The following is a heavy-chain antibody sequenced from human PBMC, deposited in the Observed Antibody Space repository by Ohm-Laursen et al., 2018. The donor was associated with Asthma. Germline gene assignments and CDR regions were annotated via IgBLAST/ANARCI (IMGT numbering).Heavy chain of an antibody. Sequence: SLRLSCTAPGFTFSSYGMHWVRQAPGKGLEWVAVISYDGSNKYYGDSVKGRFTISRDNSNKMLDLEMNSLRAEDTAVYYCAKDHVGATDWYFDYWGQGTLVTVSS. V-gene: IGHV3-30*18. D-gene: IGHD1-26*01. CDR2: ISYDGSNK. CDR1: GFTFSSYG. CDR3: AKDHVGATDWYFDY. J-gene: IGHJ4*02.